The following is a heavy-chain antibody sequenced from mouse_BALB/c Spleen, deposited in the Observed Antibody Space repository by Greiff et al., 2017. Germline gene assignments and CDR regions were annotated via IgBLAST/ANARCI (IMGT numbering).Heavy chain of an antibody. V-gene: IGHV5-6*01. Sequence: EVKLVESGGDLVKPGGSLKLSCAASGFTFSSYGMSWVRQTPDKRLEWVATISSGGSYTYYPDSVKGRFTISRDNAKNTLYLQMSSLKSEDTAMYYCARLGDYGEAMDYWGQGTSVTVSS. CDR1: GFTFSSYG. J-gene: IGHJ4*01. CDR3: ARLGDYGEAMDY. D-gene: IGHD2-4*01. CDR2: ISSGGSYT.